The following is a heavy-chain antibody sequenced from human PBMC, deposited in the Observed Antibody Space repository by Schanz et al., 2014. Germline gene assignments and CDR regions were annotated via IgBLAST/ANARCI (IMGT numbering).Heavy chain of an antibody. CDR2: TDPNSGGN. D-gene: IGHD2-15*01. V-gene: IGHV1-2*02. CDR1: GYTFTAYY. J-gene: IGHJ5*02. CDR3: AREICSGARCGQRYDP. Sequence: QVQLVQSGAEAKKPGASVKVSCKASGYTFTAYYFHWVRQAPGQGIEWMGLTDPNSGGNIYKEKVQGRVTMSRDTSISTAYMELSRLSSDDTAIYYCAREICSGARCGQRYDPWGQGTLVTVSS.